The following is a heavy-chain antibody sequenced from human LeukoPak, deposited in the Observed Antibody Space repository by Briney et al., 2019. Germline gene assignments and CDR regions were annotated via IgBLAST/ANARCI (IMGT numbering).Heavy chain of an antibody. CDR3: ARDSDIVVVPAAILPGY. D-gene: IGHD2-2*01. Sequence: GASVKVSCKASGYTSTGYYMHWVRQAPGQGLEWMGWINPNSGGTNYAQKFQGRVTMTRDTSISTAYMELSRLRSDDTAVYYCARDSDIVVVPAAILPGYWGQGTLVTVSS. J-gene: IGHJ4*02. CDR1: GYTSTGYY. CDR2: INPNSGGT. V-gene: IGHV1-2*02.